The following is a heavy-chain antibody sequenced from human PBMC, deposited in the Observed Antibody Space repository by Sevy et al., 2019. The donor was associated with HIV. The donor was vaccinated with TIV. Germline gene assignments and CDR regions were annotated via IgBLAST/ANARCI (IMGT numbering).Heavy chain of an antibody. D-gene: IGHD4-17*01. CDR1: GFTFSSYA. CDR2: ISYDGSNK. Sequence: GGSLRLSCAASGFTFSSYAMQWVRQAPGKGLEWVAVISYDGSNKYYADSVKGRFTISRDNSKNTLYLQMNSLRAEDTAVYYCARGEDYGDYVSAFDIWGQGTMVTVSS. J-gene: IGHJ3*02. CDR3: ARGEDYGDYVSAFDI. V-gene: IGHV3-30-3*01.